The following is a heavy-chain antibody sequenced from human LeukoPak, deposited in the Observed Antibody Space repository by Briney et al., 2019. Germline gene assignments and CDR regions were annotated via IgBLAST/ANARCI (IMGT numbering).Heavy chain of an antibody. CDR1: GFTFTSYA. CDR3: AKEGGRGSGWYPNFDY. D-gene: IGHD6-19*01. CDR2: VSADGSKK. J-gene: IGHJ4*02. V-gene: IGHV3-30-3*01. Sequence: GGSLRLSCAVSGFTFTSYAMHWVRQAPGKGLEWVAVVSADGSKKYYADSVKGRFTISRDNSKNTLYLQMNSLRAEDTAVYYCAKEGGRGSGWYPNFDYWGQGTLVTVSS.